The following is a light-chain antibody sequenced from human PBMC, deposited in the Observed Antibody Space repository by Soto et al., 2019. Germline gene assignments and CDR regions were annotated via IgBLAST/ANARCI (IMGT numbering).Light chain of an antibody. Sequence: DIQLTQSPSFLSASVGDRVTITCRASQGISSYLAWYQQKPGKAPKLLIYAASTLQSGVPSRFSGSGSGTEFTLIISSLQPEDFATYYCQQVNSYPLTFGGGTKVDIK. V-gene: IGKV1-9*01. CDR2: AAS. J-gene: IGKJ4*01. CDR3: QQVNSYPLT. CDR1: QGISSY.